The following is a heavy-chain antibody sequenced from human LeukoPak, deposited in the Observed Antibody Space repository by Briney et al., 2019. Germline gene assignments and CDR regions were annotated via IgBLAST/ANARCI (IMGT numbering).Heavy chain of an antibody. V-gene: IGHV4-30-2*01. J-gene: IGHJ3*02. CDR3: ARTQLLRYFDWLSRVGAFDI. CDR2: IYHSGST. D-gene: IGHD3-9*01. Sequence: NPSETLCLTCAVSGGSISSGGYSWSWIRQPPGKGLEWIGYIYHSGSTYYNPSLKSRVTISVDRSKNQFSLKLSSVTAADTAVYYCARTQLLRYFDWLSRVGAFDIWGQGTMVTVSS. CDR1: GGSISSGGYS.